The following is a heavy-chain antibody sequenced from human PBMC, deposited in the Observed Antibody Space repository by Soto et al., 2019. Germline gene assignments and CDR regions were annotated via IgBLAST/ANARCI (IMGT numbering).Heavy chain of an antibody. V-gene: IGHV3-33*01. Sequence: QVQLVESGGGVVQPGRSLRLSCAASGFTFSSYGMHWVRQAPGKGLEWVAVIWYDGSNKYYADSVKGRFTISRDNSKNTLYLQMNSLRAEDTAVYYCARENEGNWFDPWGQGTLVTVSS. D-gene: IGHD1-1*01. CDR1: GFTFSSYG. CDR2: IWYDGSNK. CDR3: ARENEGNWFDP. J-gene: IGHJ5*02.